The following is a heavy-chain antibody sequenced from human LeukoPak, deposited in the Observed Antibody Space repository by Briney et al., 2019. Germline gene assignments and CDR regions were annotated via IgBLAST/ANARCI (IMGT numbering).Heavy chain of an antibody. J-gene: IGHJ3*02. CDR1: GFTFSSYV. CDR3: ARDSGNYLDAFDI. D-gene: IGHD1-7*01. CDR2: ISYDGSNE. Sequence: GGSLRLSCAASGFTFSSYVMHWVRQAPGKGLEWGAIISYDGSNEYYADSVKGRFTISRDNAKNSLYLQMNSLRAEDTAVYYCARDSGNYLDAFDIWGQGTMVTVSP. V-gene: IGHV3-30*04.